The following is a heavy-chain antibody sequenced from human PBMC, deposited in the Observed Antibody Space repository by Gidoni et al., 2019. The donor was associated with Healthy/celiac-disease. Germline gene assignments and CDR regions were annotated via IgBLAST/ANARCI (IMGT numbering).Heavy chain of an antibody. CDR2: IKHSGST. Sequence: QVQLQQWGAGLLKPSETLSLTCAVYGGSFSGYYWSWIRQPPGKGLEWIGEIKHSGSTNYNPSLKSRVTISGDTSKNQFSLKLSSVTAADTAVYYCARGYYYDSSGSTPLDYWGQGTLVTVSS. CDR1: GGSFSGYY. V-gene: IGHV4-34*01. CDR3: ARGYYYDSSGSTPLDY. J-gene: IGHJ4*02. D-gene: IGHD3-22*01.